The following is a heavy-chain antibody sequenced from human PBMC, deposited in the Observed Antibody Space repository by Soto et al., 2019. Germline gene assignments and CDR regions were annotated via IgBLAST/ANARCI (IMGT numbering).Heavy chain of an antibody. V-gene: IGHV3-7*01. CDR2: IKQDGSEK. CDR1: GFTVSSYW. J-gene: IGHJ6*02. D-gene: IGHD2-2*01. CDR3: ARDRIQYQLLSPYYYYYGMDV. Sequence: GGSLRLSCAASGFTVSSYWMSWVRQAPGKGLEWVANIKQDGSEKYYVDSVKGRFTISRDNAKNSLYLQMNSLRAEDTAVYYCARDRIQYQLLSPYYYYYGMDVWGQGTTVTVSS.